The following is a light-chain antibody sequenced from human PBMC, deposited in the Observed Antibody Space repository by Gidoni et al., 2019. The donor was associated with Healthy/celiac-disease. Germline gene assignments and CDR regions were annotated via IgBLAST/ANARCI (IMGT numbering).Light chain of an antibody. CDR3: QQRSNWPST. J-gene: IGKJ3*01. Sequence: EIVLTQSPATPSLSPGERATLSCRASQSVSSYLAWYQQKPGQAPSLLIYDASNRATGIPARFSGSGSGTDFTLTISSLEPEDFAVYYCQQRSNWPSTFGPGTKVDIK. V-gene: IGKV3-11*01. CDR2: DAS. CDR1: QSVSSY.